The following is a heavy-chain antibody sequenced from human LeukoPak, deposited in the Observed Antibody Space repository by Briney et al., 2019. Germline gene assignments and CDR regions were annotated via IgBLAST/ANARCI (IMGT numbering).Heavy chain of an antibody. V-gene: IGHV1-2*02. CDR2: INPNSGVT. CDR1: GYTFIGHY. D-gene: IGHD4-17*01. J-gene: IGHJ4*02. CDR3: ARARRTRNMYGEYVVLFDY. Sequence: GASVRVSCKASGYTFIGHYMHWVRQAPGQGLEWVGWINPNSGVTNYAQKFRGRVTMTRDTSMTTAYMELTRLTSDDTAVYYCARARRTRNMYGEYVVLFDYWGRGTLVTVSS.